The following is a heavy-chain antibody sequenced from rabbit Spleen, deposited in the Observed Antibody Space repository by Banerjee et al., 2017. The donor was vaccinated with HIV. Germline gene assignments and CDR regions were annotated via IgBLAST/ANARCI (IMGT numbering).Heavy chain of an antibody. CDR2: LYAGGSGST. V-gene: IGHV1S45*01. J-gene: IGHJ4*01. CDR3: ARDLAGVIGWNLNL. D-gene: IGHD4-1*01. Sequence: QEQLEESGGDLVKPGTSLTLTCRGSGLDFSSSYWICWVRQAPGKGLEWIACLYAGGSGSTYSATWAKGRFTISKTSSTTVTLQMTSLTAADTATYFCARDLAGVIGWNLNLWGQGTLVTVS. CDR1: GLDFSSSYW.